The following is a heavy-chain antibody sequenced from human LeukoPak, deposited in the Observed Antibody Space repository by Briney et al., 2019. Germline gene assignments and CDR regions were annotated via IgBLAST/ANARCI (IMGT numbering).Heavy chain of an antibody. CDR3: ARADRLHGGPYLIGP. CDR1: GYSFTDYY. J-gene: IGHJ5*02. D-gene: IGHD2-21*01. Sequence: ASVNVSSTTSGYSFTDYYMHCVPQAPGQGLECMGWINPNIGGTSSAQKFQGRVTMTRDTSITTVYMEVSWLTYNDTAIYYCARADRLHGGPYLIGPWGQGTLVTVSS. CDR2: INPNIGGT. V-gene: IGHV1-2*02.